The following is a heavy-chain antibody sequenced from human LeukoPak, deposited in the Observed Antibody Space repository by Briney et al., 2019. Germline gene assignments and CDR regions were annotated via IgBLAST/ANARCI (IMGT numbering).Heavy chain of an antibody. Sequence: ASLTVSCRASGYTFTIFDINWVRQAPGQGLEWVGWMNPNTGDTVYAQKFQGRITMTRSTSISTAYMELSSLTSEDTAVYYCARGLGTYDSSELTWPMISFWGQGTLVTVSS. V-gene: IGHV1-8*01. CDR2: MNPNTGDT. D-gene: IGHD3-22*01. CDR1: GYTFTIFD. J-gene: IGHJ4*02. CDR3: ARGLGTYDSSELTWPMISF.